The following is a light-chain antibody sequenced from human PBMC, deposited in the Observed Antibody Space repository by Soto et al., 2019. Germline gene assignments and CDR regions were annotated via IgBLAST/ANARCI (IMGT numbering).Light chain of an antibody. V-gene: IGKV3-15*01. Sequence: EIVMTQSPATLSVSPGERATLSCRASQSVSNNLAWYQQKPGQAPRLLIYGASTRATGIPARFSGSGSGTEFTLTISSLQSEDFAVYCCHQSNDWWTFGQGTKVEIK. CDR3: HQSNDWWT. CDR2: GAS. J-gene: IGKJ1*01. CDR1: QSVSNN.